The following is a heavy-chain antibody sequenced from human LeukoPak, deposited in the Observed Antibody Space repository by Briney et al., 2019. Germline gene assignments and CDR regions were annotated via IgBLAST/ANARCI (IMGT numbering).Heavy chain of an antibody. Sequence: ASVKVSCKASGYTFTGYYMHWVRQAPGQGLEWMGWINPNSGGTNYAQKFQGRVTMTRDTSISTAYMELSRLRSDDTAVYYCATNRASATADLDYWGQGTLVTVSS. CDR2: INPNSGGT. D-gene: IGHD1/OR15-1a*01. V-gene: IGHV1-2*02. CDR3: ATNRASATADLDY. CDR1: GYTFTGYY. J-gene: IGHJ4*02.